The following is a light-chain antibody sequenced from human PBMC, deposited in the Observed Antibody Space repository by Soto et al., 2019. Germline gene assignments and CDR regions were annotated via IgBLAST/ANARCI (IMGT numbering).Light chain of an antibody. CDR3: QQYDNWPPLT. Sequence: VVMTHSPATLSVSPGERVTLSCRASHSVRTNLAWYLQKPGQAPRLLIYGAFTRATGIPARFSGSGSGTEFTLTISSLQSEDFAVYYCQQYDNWPPLTFGGGTKVEIK. CDR2: GAF. J-gene: IGKJ4*01. V-gene: IGKV3-15*01. CDR1: HSVRTN.